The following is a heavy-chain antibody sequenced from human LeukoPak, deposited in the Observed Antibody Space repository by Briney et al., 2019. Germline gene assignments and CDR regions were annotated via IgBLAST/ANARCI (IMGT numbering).Heavy chain of an antibody. J-gene: IGHJ6*02. Sequence: GESLKISCKGSGYSLTSYWIGWVRQMPGKGLEWMGIIYPGDSDTRYSPSFQGQVTISADKSINTAYLQWSSLKASDTAMYYCARTEVAVAEGLNYYYYGMDVWGQGTTVTVSS. V-gene: IGHV5-51*01. D-gene: IGHD6-19*01. CDR1: GYSLTSYW. CDR2: IYPGDSDT. CDR3: ARTEVAVAEGLNYYYYGMDV.